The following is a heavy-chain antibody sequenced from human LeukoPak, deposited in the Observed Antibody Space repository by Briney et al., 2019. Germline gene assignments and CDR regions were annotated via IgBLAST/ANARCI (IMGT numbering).Heavy chain of an antibody. Sequence: QPGRSLRLSCAASGFTFSSYAMHWVRRAPGKGLEWVAVISYDGSNKYYADSVKGRFTISRDNSKTTLYLQMNSLRSEDTAVYYCARGPSSGRAFDIWGQGTMVTVSS. V-gene: IGHV3-30*04. D-gene: IGHD3-3*01. CDR2: ISYDGSNK. CDR1: GFTFSSYA. CDR3: ARGPSSGRAFDI. J-gene: IGHJ3*02.